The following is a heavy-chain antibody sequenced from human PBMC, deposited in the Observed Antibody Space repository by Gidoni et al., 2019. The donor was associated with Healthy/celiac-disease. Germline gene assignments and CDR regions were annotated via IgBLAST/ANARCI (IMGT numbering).Heavy chain of an antibody. V-gene: IGHV3-73*02. CDR1: GFTFSGSA. J-gene: IGHJ4*02. CDR2: IRSKANSYAT. CDR3: TSLAVGAPFDY. Sequence: EVQLVESGGGLVQPGGSLKLSWAASGFTFSGSALHRVRQASGKGLAWVGRIRSKANSYATAYAASVKGRFTISRDDSKNTAYLQMNSLKTEDTAVYYCTSLAVGAPFDYWGQGTLVTVSS. D-gene: IGHD1-26*01.